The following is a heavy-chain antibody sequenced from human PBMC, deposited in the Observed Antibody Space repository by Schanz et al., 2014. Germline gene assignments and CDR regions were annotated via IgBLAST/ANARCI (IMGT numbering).Heavy chain of an antibody. CDR1: EYSFTSYS. Sequence: QVHLVQSGAEVKRPGASVKVSCKASEYSFTSYSMHWVRQAPGQRLEWMGWINTGSGDTKYSQNFQGRVTITRDTSASTAYMELSSLRSEDTAVYSCARGIGGYGANNYFDYWGHGTLXTVSS. V-gene: IGHV1-3*04. D-gene: IGHD5-12*01. CDR3: ARGIGGYGANNYFDY. J-gene: IGHJ4*01. CDR2: INTGSGDT.